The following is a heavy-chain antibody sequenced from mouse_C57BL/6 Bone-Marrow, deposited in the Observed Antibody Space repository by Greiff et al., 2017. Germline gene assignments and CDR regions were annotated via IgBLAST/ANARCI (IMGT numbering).Heavy chain of an antibody. J-gene: IGHJ2*01. CDR3: ARGYYYGSSLYFDY. V-gene: IGHV5-9*01. CDR1: GFTFSSYT. D-gene: IGHD1-1*01. Sequence: EVNLVESGGGLVKPGGSLKLSCAASGFTFSSYTMSWVRQTPEKRLVWVATISGGGGNTYYPDSVKGRFTISRDNAKNTLYLQMSSLRSEDTALYYCARGYYYGSSLYFDYWGQGTTLTVSS. CDR2: ISGGGGNT.